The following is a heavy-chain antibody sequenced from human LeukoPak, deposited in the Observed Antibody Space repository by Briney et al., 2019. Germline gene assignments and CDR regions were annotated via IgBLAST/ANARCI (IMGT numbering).Heavy chain of an antibody. CDR2: ISGSGGST. V-gene: IGHV3-23*01. Sequence: GGSLRLSCAASGFTFSSSAMTWVRQAPGKGLEWVSGISGSGGSTYYAASVKGRFTISRDNSKNALYLQMSSLRAEDTALYYCAKSGTGSGTYTHMDVWGKGTTVTVSS. CDR3: AKSGTGSGTYTHMDV. D-gene: IGHD1-26*01. CDR1: GFTFSSSA. J-gene: IGHJ6*03.